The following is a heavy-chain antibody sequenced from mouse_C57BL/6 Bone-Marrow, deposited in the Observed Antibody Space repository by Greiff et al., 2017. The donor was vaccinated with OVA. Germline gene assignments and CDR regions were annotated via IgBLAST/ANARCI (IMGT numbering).Heavy chain of an antibody. CDR2: ISSGGDYI. D-gene: IGHD1-1*01. Sequence: EVQVVESGEGLVKPGGSLKLSCAASGFTFSSYAMSWVRQTPEKRLEWVAYISSGGDYIYYADTVKGRFTISRDNARNTLYRQMSSLKSEDTAMYYCTREGYYYGSLYAMDYWGQGTSVTVSS. CDR1: GFTFSSYA. J-gene: IGHJ4*01. V-gene: IGHV5-9-1*02. CDR3: TREGYYYGSLYAMDY.